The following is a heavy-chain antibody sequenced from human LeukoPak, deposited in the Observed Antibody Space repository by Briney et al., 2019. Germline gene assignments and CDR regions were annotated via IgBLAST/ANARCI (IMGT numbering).Heavy chain of an antibody. Sequence: PSETLSLTCTVSGGSISSTSYYWGWIRQPPGKGLEWIGNNGGSTIYNPSLKSRVTISVDTSRNHFSLKLSSVTAADTAMYYCARLGLHSSGWHIYYYDCWGQGSLVIVSS. J-gene: IGHJ4*02. D-gene: IGHD6-19*01. V-gene: IGHV4-39*02. CDR2: NGGST. CDR3: ARLGLHSSGWHIYYYDC. CDR1: GGSISSTSYY.